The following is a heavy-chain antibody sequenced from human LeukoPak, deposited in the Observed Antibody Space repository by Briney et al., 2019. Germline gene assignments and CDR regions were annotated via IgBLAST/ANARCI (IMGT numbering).Heavy chain of an antibody. CDR3: ARARYTNSWYAVDI. V-gene: IGHV4-59*08. CDR2: IYHTGSN. Sequence: SETLSLTCLVSSGSVSSYYWTWIRQPPGKGLEWIGYIYHTGSNNYSPSLKSRVTMYVDTSKNQLSLKLSSVTAADTAMYCCARARYTNSWYAVDIWGQGTMVTVSS. J-gene: IGHJ3*02. CDR1: SGSVSSYY. D-gene: IGHD6-13*01.